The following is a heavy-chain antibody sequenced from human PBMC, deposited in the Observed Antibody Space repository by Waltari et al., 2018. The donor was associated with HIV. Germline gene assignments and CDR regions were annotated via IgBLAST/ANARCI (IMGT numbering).Heavy chain of an antibody. V-gene: IGHV3-53*02. CDR2: IYSGGST. CDR1: GFTVSSNY. D-gene: IGHD3-22*01. Sequence: EVQLVETGGGLIQPGGSLRLSCAASGFTVSSNYMSWVRQAPGKGLEWVSGIYSGGSTYYADSGKGRFTISRDNSKNTLYLQMNSLRAEDTAVYYCASSPSSGTRNDYWGQGTLVTVSS. CDR3: ASSPSSGTRNDY. J-gene: IGHJ4*02.